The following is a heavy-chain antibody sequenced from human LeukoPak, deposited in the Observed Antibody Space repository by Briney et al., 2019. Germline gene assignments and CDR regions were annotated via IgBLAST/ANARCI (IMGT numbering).Heavy chain of an antibody. CDR1: GFTFDDYA. V-gene: IGHV3-9*01. J-gene: IGHJ4*02. CDR3: ARDGYCSSTSCYYHY. CDR2: ISWNSGSI. Sequence: GRSLRLSCAASGFTFDDYAMHWVRQAPGKGLEWVSGISWNSGSIGYADSVKGRFTISRDNAKNSLYLQMNSLRAEDTAVYYCARDGYCSSTSCYYHYWGQGTLVTVSS. D-gene: IGHD2-2*01.